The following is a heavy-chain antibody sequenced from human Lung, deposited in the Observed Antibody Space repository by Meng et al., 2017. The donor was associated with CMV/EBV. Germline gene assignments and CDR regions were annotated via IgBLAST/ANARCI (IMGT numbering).Heavy chain of an antibody. CDR3: ARDGGKYCSSTSCKSKYYYYGIDF. CDR1: GGSISSSSYY. D-gene: IGHD2-2*01. CDR2: IYYSGST. Sequence: SXTXSLXCTVSGGSISSSSYYWGWIRQPPGKGLEWIGSIYYSGSTYYNPSLKSRVTISVDPSKNQFSLKLSSVTAADTAVYYCARDGGKYCSSTSCKSKYYYYGIDFXGQGXTVTVSS. J-gene: IGHJ6*02. V-gene: IGHV4-39*07.